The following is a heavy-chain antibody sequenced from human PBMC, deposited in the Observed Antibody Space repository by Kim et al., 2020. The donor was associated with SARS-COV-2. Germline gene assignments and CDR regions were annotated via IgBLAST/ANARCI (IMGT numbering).Heavy chain of an antibody. Sequence: GGSLRLSCSVSGFALSDSVIHWVRQAPGKGLEWLTLISTDGHNRPYADSVKGRFTISRDTSTNTVFLDMSSLRTDDMGVYYCAKEVGSSCSAGYFDPWG. CDR2: ISTDGHNR. V-gene: IGHV3-30*04. CDR1: GFALSDSV. J-gene: IGHJ5*02. CDR3: AKEVGSSCSAGYFDP. D-gene: IGHD6-19*01.